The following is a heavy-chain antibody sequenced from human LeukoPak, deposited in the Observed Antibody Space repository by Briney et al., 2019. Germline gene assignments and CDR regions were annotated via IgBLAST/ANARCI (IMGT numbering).Heavy chain of an antibody. CDR3: AKDMQPNYYDSSGYHDY. D-gene: IGHD3-22*01. Sequence: GGSLRLSCAASGFTFSSYAMSWVRQAPGKGLEWVSAISGSGGSTYYADSVKGRFTISRDNSKNTLYLQMNSLRAEDTAVYYCAKDMQPNYYDSSGYHDYWGQGTLVTVSS. CDR2: ISGSGGST. J-gene: IGHJ4*02. CDR1: GFTFSSYA. V-gene: IGHV3-23*01.